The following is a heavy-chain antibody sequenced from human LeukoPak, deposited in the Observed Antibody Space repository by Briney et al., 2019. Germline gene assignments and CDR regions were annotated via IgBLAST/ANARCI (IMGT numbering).Heavy chain of an antibody. V-gene: IGHV3-66*01. CDR3: ARDLGFGEYSEGY. Sequence: GGSLRLSCAASGFTVSSNYMSWVRQAPGKGLEWVSVIYSGGSTFYADSVKGRFTISRDNSKNTLYLQMNSLRAEDTAVYYCARDLGFGEYSEGYWGQGTLVTVSS. CDR1: GFTVSSNY. CDR2: IYSGGST. J-gene: IGHJ4*02. D-gene: IGHD3-10*01.